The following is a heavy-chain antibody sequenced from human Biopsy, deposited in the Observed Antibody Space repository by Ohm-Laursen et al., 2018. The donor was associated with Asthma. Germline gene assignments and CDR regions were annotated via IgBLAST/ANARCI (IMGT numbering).Heavy chain of an antibody. V-gene: IGHV4-31*03. CDR2: IYYSGST. CDR1: YGSITSGGYY. Sequence: TLSLTCTVSYGSITSGGYYWTWIRQHPGKGLEWFGFIYYSGSTYYNPSLKSRVSISIDTSKNQFSLKLSSVTAADTAVYYCARAQDYYDSGGYYRSFDYWGQGTLVTVSS. D-gene: IGHD3-22*01. J-gene: IGHJ4*02. CDR3: ARAQDYYDSGGYYRSFDY.